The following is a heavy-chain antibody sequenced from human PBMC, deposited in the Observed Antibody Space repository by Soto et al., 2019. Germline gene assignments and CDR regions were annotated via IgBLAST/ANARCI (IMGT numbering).Heavy chain of an antibody. CDR2: ISSSSSYI. Sequence: GGSLRLSCAASGFTFSSYSMNWVRQAPGKGLEWVSSISSSSSYIYYADSVKGRFTISRDNAKNSLYLQMNSLRAEDTAVYYCARESSSWYGRYYYYYGMDVWGQGTTVTVSS. CDR1: GFTFSSYS. J-gene: IGHJ6*02. D-gene: IGHD6-13*01. CDR3: ARESSSWYGRYYYYYGMDV. V-gene: IGHV3-21*01.